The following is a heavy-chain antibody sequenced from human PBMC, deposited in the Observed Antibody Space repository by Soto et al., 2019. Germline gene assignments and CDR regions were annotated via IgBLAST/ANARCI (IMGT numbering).Heavy chain of an antibody. Sequence: GASVKVSCKASGYTFTSYYMHWVRQAPGQGLEWMGIISPSGGSTSYAQKFQGRVTMTRDTSTSTVYMELSSLRSEDTAVYYCAHDSSGYYSDPTYYYYYGMDVWGQGTTVTVSS. D-gene: IGHD3-22*01. CDR1: GYTFTSYY. CDR3: AHDSSGYYSDPTYYYYYGMDV. V-gene: IGHV1-46*01. J-gene: IGHJ6*02. CDR2: ISPSGGST.